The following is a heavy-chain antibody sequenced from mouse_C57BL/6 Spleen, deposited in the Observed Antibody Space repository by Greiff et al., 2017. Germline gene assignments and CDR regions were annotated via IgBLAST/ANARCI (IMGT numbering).Heavy chain of an antibody. J-gene: IGHJ2*01. CDR1: GYTFTSYW. CDR3: ARVDYYGSRGGYYFDY. Sequence: QVQLQQPGAELVRPGTSVKLSCKASGYTFTSYWMHWVKQRPGQGLEWIGVIDPSDSYTNYNQKFKGKATLTVDTSSSKAYMQLSSLTSEDSAVYYCARVDYYGSRGGYYFDYWGQGTTLTVSS. D-gene: IGHD1-1*01. CDR2: IDPSDSYT. V-gene: IGHV1-59*01.